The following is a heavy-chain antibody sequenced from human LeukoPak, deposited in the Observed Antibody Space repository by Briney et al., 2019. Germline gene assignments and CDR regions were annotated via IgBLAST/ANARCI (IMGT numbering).Heavy chain of an antibody. CDR1: GFTFSSYA. V-gene: IGHV3-23*01. D-gene: IGHD3-10*01. CDR2: ISGSGGST. J-gene: IGHJ4*02. Sequence: GASLRLSCAASGFTFSSYAVSWVRQAPGKGLEWVSAISGSGGSTYYADSVKGRFTISRDSSKNTLYLQMNSLRAEDTAVYYCAKDRRGMVFDYWGQGTLVTVSS. CDR3: AKDRRGMVFDY.